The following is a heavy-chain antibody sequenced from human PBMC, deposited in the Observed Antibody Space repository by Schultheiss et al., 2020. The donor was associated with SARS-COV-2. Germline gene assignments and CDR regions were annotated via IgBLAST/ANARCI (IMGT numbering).Heavy chain of an antibody. CDR2: ISGSGGST. CDR1: GFTFSSYA. D-gene: IGHD4-23*01. Sequence: GGSLRLSCAASGFTFSSYAMSWVRQAPGKGLEWVSAISGSGGSTYYADSVKGRFTISRDNAKNTLYLQMNSLRAEDTAVYYCAREGTLYGGQRGFFDYWGQGTLVTVSS. V-gene: IGHV3-23*01. J-gene: IGHJ4*02. CDR3: AREGTLYGGQRGFFDY.